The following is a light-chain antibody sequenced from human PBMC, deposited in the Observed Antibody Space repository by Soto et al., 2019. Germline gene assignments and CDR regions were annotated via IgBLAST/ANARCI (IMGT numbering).Light chain of an antibody. J-gene: IGLJ1*01. Sequence: QSALIQPASVSGSPGQSITISCTGTSSDVGGSNYVSWYQHHPHRAPKLLIYEVSYRPSGVSNRFSGSKSGNMASLTISGLQAEDEADYYCSSYTSGNTLEVFGSGTKVTVL. CDR2: EVS. V-gene: IGLV2-14*01. CDR1: SSDVGGSNY. CDR3: SSYTSGNTLEV.